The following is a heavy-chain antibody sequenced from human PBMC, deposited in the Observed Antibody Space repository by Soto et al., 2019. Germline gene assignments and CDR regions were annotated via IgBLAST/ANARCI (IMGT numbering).Heavy chain of an antibody. Sequence: QVQLQESGPGLVKPSETLSLTCAVSGGSFGSYSWNWIRQPPGKGLEWIGKIYYSGSTGYNPSLKSRVTISLATSKNQFSLKLSSVTAADTAVYYCARDGFYTDTSGSKDDGFDYWGQGTLVTVSA. D-gene: IGHD3-22*01. CDR2: IYYSGST. CDR3: ARDGFYTDTSGSKDDGFDY. J-gene: IGHJ4*02. CDR1: GGSFGSYS. V-gene: IGHV4-59*01.